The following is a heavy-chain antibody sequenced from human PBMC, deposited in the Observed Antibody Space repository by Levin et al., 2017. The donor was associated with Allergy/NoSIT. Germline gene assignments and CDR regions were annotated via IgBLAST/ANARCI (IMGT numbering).Heavy chain of an antibody. J-gene: IGHJ4*02. V-gene: IGHV3-30-3*01. CDR2: ISYDGSNK. Sequence: GESLKISCAASGFTFSSYAMHWVRQAPGKGLEWVAVISYDGSNKYYADSVKGRFTISRDNSKNTLYLQMNSLRAEDTAVYYCAREAPGLKYSSVMAFDYWGQGTLVTVSS. CDR1: GFTFSSYA. D-gene: IGHD6-25*01. CDR3: AREAPGLKYSSVMAFDY.